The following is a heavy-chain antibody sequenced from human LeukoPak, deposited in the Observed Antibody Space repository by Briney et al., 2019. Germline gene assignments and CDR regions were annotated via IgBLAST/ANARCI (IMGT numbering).Heavy chain of an antibody. V-gene: IGHV1-69*05. CDR3: ARADTIFGVVIYYFDY. CDR2: IIPIFGTA. D-gene: IGHD3-3*01. Sequence: SVKVSCKASGGTFSSYAISWVRQAPGQGLEWMGGIIPIFGTANYAQKFQGRVTMTRDTSTSTVYMELSSLRSEDTAVYYCARADTIFGVVIYYFDYWGQGTLVTVSS. J-gene: IGHJ4*02. CDR1: GGTFSSYA.